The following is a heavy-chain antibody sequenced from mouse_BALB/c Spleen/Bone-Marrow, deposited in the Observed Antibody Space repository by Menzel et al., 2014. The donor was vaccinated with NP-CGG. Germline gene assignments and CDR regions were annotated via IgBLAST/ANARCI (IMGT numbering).Heavy chain of an antibody. CDR3: TRIWYWYFDV. J-gene: IGHJ1*01. CDR1: GYSFTSYW. V-gene: IGHV1-5*01. Sequence: VQLQQSGPVLTRPGASVKMSCKASGYSFTSYWMHWVKQRPGQGLEWIGAIYPGNSDTTYNQKFKGKAKLTAVTSASTAYMELSSLTNEDSAVYYCTRIWYWYFDVWGAGTTVTVSS. CDR2: IYPGNSDT.